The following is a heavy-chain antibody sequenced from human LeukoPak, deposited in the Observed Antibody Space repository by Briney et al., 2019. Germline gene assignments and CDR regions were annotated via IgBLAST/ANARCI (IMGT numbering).Heavy chain of an antibody. D-gene: IGHD3-10*01. Sequence: GGSLRLSCAASGFTFSSYAMHWVRQAPGKGLEWVAVTVFDGSNEYYADSVKGRFTISRDNSKNTLYLQMNSLRAEDTAVYYCAKVLLWFGELLYDAFDIWGQGTMVTVSS. CDR3: AKVLLWFGELLYDAFDI. CDR1: GFTFSSYA. V-gene: IGHV3-30*04. J-gene: IGHJ3*02. CDR2: TVFDGSNE.